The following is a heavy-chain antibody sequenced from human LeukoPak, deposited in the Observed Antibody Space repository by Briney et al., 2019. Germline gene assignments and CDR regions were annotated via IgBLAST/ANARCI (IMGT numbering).Heavy chain of an antibody. CDR1: GFAFNDFA. Sequence: PGRSLTLSCAASGFAFNDFAMYWVRQAPGKGLDWVALIRRDGSHKYYAHSIKGRFTISRDNSKNTLYLQMSSLRAEDTAVYYCAKSSIMFAAGRLGSIDFWGQGILVTVSS. CDR3: AKSSIMFAAGRLGSIDF. D-gene: IGHD6-25*01. CDR2: IRRDGSHK. J-gene: IGHJ4*02. V-gene: IGHV3-33*06.